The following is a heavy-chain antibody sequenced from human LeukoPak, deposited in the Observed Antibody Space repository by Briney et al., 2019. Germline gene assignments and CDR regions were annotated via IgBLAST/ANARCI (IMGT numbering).Heavy chain of an antibody. Sequence: GGSLRLSCAASGFTFSSYWMHWVRQAPGKGLVWVSRINSDGSSTTYADSVKGRFTISRDNAKNTLCLQMNSLRAEDAAVYYCAKGRTYHYFMDVWGQGTTVTVSS. J-gene: IGHJ6*03. CDR3: AKGRTYHYFMDV. CDR1: GFTFSSYW. CDR2: INSDGSST. V-gene: IGHV3-74*01.